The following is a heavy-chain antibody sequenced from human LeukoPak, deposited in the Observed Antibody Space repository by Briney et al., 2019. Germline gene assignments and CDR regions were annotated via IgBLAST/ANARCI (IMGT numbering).Heavy chain of an antibody. J-gene: IGHJ6*03. V-gene: IGHV1-2*02. CDR1: GCTFTCYY. Sequence: ASVKVSCKASGCTFTCYYMHWVRQAPGQGLEWMGWINPNSGGTNYAQKFQGRVTMTRDTSISTAYMELSRLRSDDTAVYYCARSEQQLVYYYMDVWGKGTTVTVSS. CDR3: ARSEQQLVYYYMDV. D-gene: IGHD6-13*01. CDR2: INPNSGGT.